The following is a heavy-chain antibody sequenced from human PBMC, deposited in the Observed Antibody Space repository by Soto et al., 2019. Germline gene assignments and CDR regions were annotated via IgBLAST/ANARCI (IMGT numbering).Heavy chain of an antibody. CDR3: ARGYCSGGSCYGFDY. CDR1: GGSISSGDYY. CDR2: IYYSGST. D-gene: IGHD2-15*01. V-gene: IGHV4-30-4*01. J-gene: IGHJ4*02. Sequence: SETLSLTCTVSGGSISSGDYYWSWIRQPPGKGLEWIGYIYYSGSTYYNPSLKSRVTISVDTSKNQFSLKLSSVTAADTAVYYCARGYCSGGSCYGFDYWGQGTLVTVS.